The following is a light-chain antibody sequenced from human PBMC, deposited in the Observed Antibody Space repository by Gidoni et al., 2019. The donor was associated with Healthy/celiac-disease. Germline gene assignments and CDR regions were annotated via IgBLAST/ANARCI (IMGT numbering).Light chain of an antibody. Sequence: QSVLTRPPSVSGAPGQRVTISCTGSRSNIGAGYDVHWYQQLPGTAPKLLIYGNSNRPSGVPDRFSGSKSGTSASLAITGLQAEDEADYYCQSYDSSLSVWVFGGGTKLTVL. CDR2: GNS. CDR1: RSNIGAGYD. V-gene: IGLV1-40*01. J-gene: IGLJ3*02. CDR3: QSYDSSLSVWV.